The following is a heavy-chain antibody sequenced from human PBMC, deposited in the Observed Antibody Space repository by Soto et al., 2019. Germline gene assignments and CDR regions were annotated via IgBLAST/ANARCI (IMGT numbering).Heavy chain of an antibody. J-gene: IGHJ4*02. CDR2: IRSKANSYAT. CDR3: TRLSESRVPNPRPVDY. D-gene: IGHD7-27*01. CDR1: GFTFSGSA. V-gene: IGHV3-73*01. Sequence: GGSLRLSCAASGFTFSGSAMHWVRQASGKGLEWVGRIRSKANSYATAYAASVKGRFTISRDDSKNTAYLQMNSLKTEDTAVYYCTRLSESRVPNPRPVDYWGQGTLVTVSS.